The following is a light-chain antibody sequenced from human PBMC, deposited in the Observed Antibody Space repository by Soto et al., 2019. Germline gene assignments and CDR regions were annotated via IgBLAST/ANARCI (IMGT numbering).Light chain of an antibody. CDR2: GAS. Sequence: EIVLTQSPGTLSLSPGARATLSCRASQSVSTSSLAWYQQKGGQAPRLLIHGASSRATGIPDRFSGSGSGTNFTLTISRLEPEDFAVYYCQQYGSSPRTFGQGTKVDNK. J-gene: IGKJ1*01. CDR3: QQYGSSPRT. V-gene: IGKV3-20*01. CDR1: QSVSTSS.